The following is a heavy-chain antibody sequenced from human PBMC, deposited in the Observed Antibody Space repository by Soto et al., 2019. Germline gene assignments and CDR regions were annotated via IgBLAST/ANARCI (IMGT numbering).Heavy chain of an antibody. Sequence: EVQLLESGGGLVQPGGSLRLSCAASGFTFSSYAMSWVRQAPGKGLEWVSAISGSGGSTYYADSVKGRFTISRDNSKNTLYLQMNSLRAEDTAVYYCAKDSFDELFRDDAFDIWGQGTMVTVSS. CDR2: ISGSGGST. J-gene: IGHJ3*02. V-gene: IGHV3-23*01. D-gene: IGHD3-10*01. CDR1: GFTFSSYA. CDR3: AKDSFDELFRDDAFDI.